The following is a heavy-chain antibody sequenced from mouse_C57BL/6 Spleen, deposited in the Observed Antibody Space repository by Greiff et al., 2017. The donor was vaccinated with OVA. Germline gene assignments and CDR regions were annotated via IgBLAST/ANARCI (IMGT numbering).Heavy chain of an antibody. J-gene: IGHJ2*01. CDR2: ISSGSSTI. V-gene: IGHV5-17*01. CDR3: ARDYYDYDGFDY. D-gene: IGHD2-4*01. CDR1: GFTFSDYG. Sequence: EVKVVESGGGLVKPGGSLKLSCAASGFTFSDYGMHWVRQAPEKGLEWVAYISSGSSTIYYADTVKGRFTISRDNAKNTLFLQMTSLRSEDTAMYYCARDYYDYDGFDYWGQGTTLTVSS.